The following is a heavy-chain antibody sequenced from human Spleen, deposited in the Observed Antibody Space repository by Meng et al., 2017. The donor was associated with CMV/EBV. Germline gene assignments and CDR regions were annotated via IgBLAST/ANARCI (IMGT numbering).Heavy chain of an antibody. J-gene: IGHJ5*02. D-gene: IGHD4-11*01. CDR2: INHSGST. V-gene: IGHV4-34*01. CDR1: GGSFSGYY. CDR3: ARHGGYSNYLPVWFDP. Sequence: GSLRLSCAVYGGSFSGYYWSWIRQPPGKGLEWIGEINHSGSTNYNPSLKSRVTISVDTSKNQFSLKLSSVTAADTAVYYCARHGGYSNYLPVWFDPWGQGTLVTVSS.